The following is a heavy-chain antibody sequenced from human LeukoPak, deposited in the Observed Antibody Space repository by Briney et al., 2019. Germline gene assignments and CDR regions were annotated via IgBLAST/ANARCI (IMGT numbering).Heavy chain of an antibody. CDR3: ASMGKGDTAKKDY. V-gene: IGHV4-39*01. D-gene: IGHD2-21*02. CDR2: VYYSGST. Sequence: SETLSLTCTVSGGSISSSSDYWGWFRQPPGKGLEWIGSVYYSGSTYYSPSLKSRVTIYVDTSKNQFSLKLSSLTAADTAVYYCASMGKGDTAKKDYWGQGTLVTVSS. CDR1: GGSISSSSDY. J-gene: IGHJ4*02.